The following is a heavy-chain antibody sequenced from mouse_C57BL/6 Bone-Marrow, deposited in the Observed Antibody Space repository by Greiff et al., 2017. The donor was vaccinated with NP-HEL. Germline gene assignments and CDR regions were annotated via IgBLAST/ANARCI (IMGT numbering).Heavy chain of an antibody. CDR3: AREHDGYYGYFDY. V-gene: IGHV5-6*01. J-gene: IGHJ2*01. CDR1: GFTFSSYG. CDR2: ISSGGSYT. D-gene: IGHD2-3*01. Sequence: EVKLQESGGDLVKPGGSLKLSCAASGFTFSSYGMSWVRQTPDKRLEWVATISSGGSYTYYPDSVKGRFTISRDNAKNTLYLQMSSLKSEDTAMYYCAREHDGYYGYFDYWGQGTTLTVSS.